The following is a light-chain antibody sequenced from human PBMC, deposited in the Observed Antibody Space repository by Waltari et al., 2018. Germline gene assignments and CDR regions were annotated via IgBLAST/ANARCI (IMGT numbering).Light chain of an antibody. CDR2: DVT. CDR3: SSFTSTSIVL. J-gene: IGLJ2*01. V-gene: IGLV2-14*03. CDR1: RSHVGGYDY. Sequence: QSALTQPASVSGSPGQSITMSCTGTRSHVGGYDYVYWYQQHPGKAPKLMIYDVTSRPSGVSNRFSGSKSGNTASLTISGLQADDEADYYCSSFTSTSIVLFGEGTKLTVL.